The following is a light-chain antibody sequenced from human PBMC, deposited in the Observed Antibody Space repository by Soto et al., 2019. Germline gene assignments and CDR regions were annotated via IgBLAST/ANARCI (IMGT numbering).Light chain of an antibody. CDR1: SSDVGGYNY. CDR3: SSYTSSSPYV. CDR2: EVA. V-gene: IGLV2-14*01. Sequence: QSVLTQPASVSGSPGQSITISCTGTSSDVGGYNYVSWYQHHPGKAPKLIIYEVANRPSGVSHRFSGSKSGNTASLTISGLQTEDESHYYCSSYTSSSPYVFGTGTKLTVL. J-gene: IGLJ1*01.